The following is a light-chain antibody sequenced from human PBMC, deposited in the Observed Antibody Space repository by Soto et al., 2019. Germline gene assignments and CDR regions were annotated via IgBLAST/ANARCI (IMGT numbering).Light chain of an antibody. CDR1: QSVSSN. J-gene: IGKJ1*01. CDR2: GAS. V-gene: IGKV3-15*01. Sequence: ELLMTQSPATLSVSPGERATLSCRASQSVSSNLAWYQQKPGQAPRLLIYGASTRATGIPARFSGSGSGTEFTLTISSLQTEDFAVYYCQQYNNWWTFGQGTKVDIK. CDR3: QQYNNWWT.